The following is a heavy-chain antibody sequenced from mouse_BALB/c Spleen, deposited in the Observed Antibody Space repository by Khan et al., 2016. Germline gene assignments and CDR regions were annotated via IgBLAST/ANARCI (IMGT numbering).Heavy chain of an antibody. D-gene: IGHD2-14*01. CDR2: ISDGGSYT. CDR1: VFTFSDYY. Sequence: EVELVESGGGLVKPGWSLKLSCAASVFTFSDYYMYWVRQTPDKRLEWVATISDGGSYTYYPDSVKGRLLISRDTAKNNLYLQMSSLKAEETAMYYFARDDRSIAYWGQGTLVTVSA. V-gene: IGHV5-4*02. J-gene: IGHJ3*01. CDR3: ARDDRSIAY.